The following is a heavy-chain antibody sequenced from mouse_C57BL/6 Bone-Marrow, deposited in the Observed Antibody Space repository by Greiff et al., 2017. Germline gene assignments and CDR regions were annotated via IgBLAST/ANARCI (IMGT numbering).Heavy chain of an antibody. CDR1: GYTFTSYD. CDR3: ARREKLDEAWFAY. Sequence: VQLQQSGPELVKPGASVKLSCKASGYTFTSYDINWVKQRPGQGLEWIGWIYPRDGSTKYNEKFKGKATLTVATSSSTAYLELHSLTSEDSAVYFCARREKLDEAWFAYWGQGTLVTVSA. J-gene: IGHJ3*01. CDR2: IYPRDGST. V-gene: IGHV1-85*01. D-gene: IGHD4-1*01.